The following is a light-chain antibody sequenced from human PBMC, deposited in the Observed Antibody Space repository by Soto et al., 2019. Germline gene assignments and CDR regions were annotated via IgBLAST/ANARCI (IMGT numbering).Light chain of an antibody. CDR1: ETIVNNY. V-gene: IGKV3-20*01. CDR2: GAS. J-gene: IGKJ1*01. Sequence: DSVLTQSPGTLSSSPGERATLSCRASETIVNNYLAWYQQKPGQAPRLLIYGASSRATGIPDRFSGSGSGTDFTLTISRLEPEGFAVYYCQQYDTSPATFGQGTKV. CDR3: QQYDTSPAT.